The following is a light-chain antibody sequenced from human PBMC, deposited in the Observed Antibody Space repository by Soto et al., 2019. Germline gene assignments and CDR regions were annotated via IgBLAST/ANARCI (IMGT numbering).Light chain of an antibody. J-gene: IGKJ1*01. CDR3: QQYAASPWT. Sequence: EIVLTQSPDTLSLSPGERATLSCRASQSVSSSYLAWYQKKPGQAPRLVFYGTSSRAIGIPDRFSGSGSGTDFALTISGLEPEDFAVYYCQQYAASPWTFGQGTKVEIK. CDR1: QSVSSSY. CDR2: GTS. V-gene: IGKV3-20*01.